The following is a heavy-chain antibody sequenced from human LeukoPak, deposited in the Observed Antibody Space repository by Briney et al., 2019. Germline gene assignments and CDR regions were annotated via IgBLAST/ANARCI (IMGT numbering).Heavy chain of an antibody. D-gene: IGHD4-23*01. CDR1: GFTFSSYA. V-gene: IGHV3-23*01. Sequence: GGSLRLSCAASGFTFSSYAMSWVRQAPGKGLDWVSAISGSGGNTYCADSVKGRFTISRDNSKNTLYLQMNSLRAEDTAVYYCAKDQYGGNPQYYFDYWGQGTLVTVSS. CDR2: ISGSGGNT. J-gene: IGHJ4*02. CDR3: AKDQYGGNPQYYFDY.